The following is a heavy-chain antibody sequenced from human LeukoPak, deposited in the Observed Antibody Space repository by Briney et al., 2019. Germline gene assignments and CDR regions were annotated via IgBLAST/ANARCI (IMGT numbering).Heavy chain of an antibody. V-gene: IGHV3-43*02. J-gene: IGHJ5*02. D-gene: IGHD3-3*01. Sequence: GGSLRLSCAASGFTFNDYAMHWVRQAPGKGLEWVSLISGDGGSTYYADSVKGRFTISRDNSKNSLYLQMNSLRTEDTALYYCAKDVRKYYDFWSGYYDWFDPWGQGTLVTVSS. CDR3: AKDVRKYYDFWSGYYDWFDP. CDR1: GFTFNDYA. CDR2: ISGDGGST.